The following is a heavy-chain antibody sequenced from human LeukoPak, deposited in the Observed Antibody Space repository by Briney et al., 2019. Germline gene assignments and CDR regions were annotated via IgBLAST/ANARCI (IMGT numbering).Heavy chain of an antibody. CDR2: IIPIFGTA. CDR3: ARLAQSYGSGSYEDFDY. CDR1: GGTFSSYA. J-gene: IGHJ4*02. Sequence: SVKLSCKASGGTFSSYAISWVRQAPGQGLEWMGGIIPIFGTANYAQKFQGRVTITTDESTSTAYMELSSLRSEDTAVYHCARLAQSYGSGSYEDFDYWGQGTLVTVSS. D-gene: IGHD3-10*01. V-gene: IGHV1-69*05.